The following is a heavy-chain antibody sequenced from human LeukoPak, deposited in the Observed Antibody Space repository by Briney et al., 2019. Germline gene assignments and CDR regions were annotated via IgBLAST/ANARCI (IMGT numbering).Heavy chain of an antibody. CDR1: GGSISSSSYY. V-gene: IGHV4-39*07. J-gene: IGHJ4*02. Sequence: PSETLSLTCTVSGGSISSSSYYWGWIRQPPGKGLEWIGSIYYSGSTYYNPSLKSRVTISVDTSKNQFSLKLSFVTAADTAVYYCARDGRFPPEVLPRYFDYWGQGTLVTVSS. CDR2: IYYSGST. CDR3: ARDGRFPPEVLPRYFDY. D-gene: IGHD1-26*01.